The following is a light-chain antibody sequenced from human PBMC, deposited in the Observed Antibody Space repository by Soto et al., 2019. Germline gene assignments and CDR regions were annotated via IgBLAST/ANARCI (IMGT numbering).Light chain of an antibody. CDR3: CSYAGSSTVV. Sequence: QSVLTQPASVSGSPGQSITISCTGTSSDVGSYNLVSWYQQHPGKAPKLMIYEVSKWRSGVSNRVSGSKSGNTASLTISGLQAEDEADYYCCSYAGSSTVVFGGGTKLTVL. V-gene: IGLV2-23*02. CDR1: SSDVGSYNL. J-gene: IGLJ2*01. CDR2: EVS.